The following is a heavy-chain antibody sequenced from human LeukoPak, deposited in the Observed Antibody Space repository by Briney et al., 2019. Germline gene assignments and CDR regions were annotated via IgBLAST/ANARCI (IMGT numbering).Heavy chain of an antibody. J-gene: IGHJ4*02. CDR2: ISNSDGGT. CDR3: AKATGYLL. CDR1: GFTFSSYA. D-gene: IGHD1-14*01. Sequence: GGSLRLSCAASGFTFSSYAMSWVRQAPGKGLEWVSTISNSDGGTYYADSVKGRFTISRDNSENTLYLHMNSLRAEDTAVYYCAKATGYLLWGQGTLVTVSS. V-gene: IGHV3-23*01.